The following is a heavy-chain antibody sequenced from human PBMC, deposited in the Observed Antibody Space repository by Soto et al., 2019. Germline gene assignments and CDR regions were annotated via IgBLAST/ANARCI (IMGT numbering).Heavy chain of an antibody. CDR2: IIPIFGTA. Sequence: SVKVSCKASGGTFSSYAISWVRQAPGQGLEWMGGIIPIFGTANYAQKFQGRVTITADEYTSTAYMELSSLRSEDTAVYYCASTQGSSWYVDWFGPWGQGTLVTSPQ. D-gene: IGHD6-13*01. J-gene: IGHJ5*02. V-gene: IGHV1-69*13. CDR1: GGTFSSYA. CDR3: ASTQGSSWYVDWFGP.